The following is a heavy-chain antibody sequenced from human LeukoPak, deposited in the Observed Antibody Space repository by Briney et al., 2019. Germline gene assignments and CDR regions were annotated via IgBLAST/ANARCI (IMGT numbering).Heavy chain of an antibody. Sequence: SETLSLTCTVSGGSISSYYWSWIRQPARKGLEWIGRIYTSGSTNYNPSLKSRVTMSVDTSKNQFSLKLSSVTAADTAVYYCARHYYDSSGSYSFDYWGQGTLVTVSS. J-gene: IGHJ4*02. CDR2: IYTSGST. D-gene: IGHD3-22*01. CDR1: GGSISSYY. CDR3: ARHYYDSSGSYSFDY. V-gene: IGHV4-4*07.